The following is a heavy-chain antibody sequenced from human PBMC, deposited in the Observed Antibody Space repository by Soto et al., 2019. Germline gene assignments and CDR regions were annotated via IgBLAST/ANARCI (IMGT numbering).Heavy chain of an antibody. Sequence: GSLRLSCAASGFTFSSYAMSWVRQAPGKGLEWVSAISGSGGSTYYADSVKGRFTISRDNSKNTLYLQMNSLRAEDTAVYYCAKDLQSSGWYTWHYWGQGTRVTVSS. CDR1: GFTFSSYA. CDR2: ISGSGGST. J-gene: IGHJ4*02. CDR3: AKDLQSSGWYTWHY. V-gene: IGHV3-23*01. D-gene: IGHD6-19*01.